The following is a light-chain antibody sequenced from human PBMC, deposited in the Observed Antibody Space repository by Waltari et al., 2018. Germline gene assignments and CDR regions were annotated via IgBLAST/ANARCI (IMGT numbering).Light chain of an antibody. CDR3: CSYAGSSTLL. CDR2: EGS. CDR1: SSDVGSFNL. Sequence: SALTQPASVSGSPGQSITVSSPGTSSDVGSFNLVSWYQQHPGKAPKLMIYEGSKRPSGVSNRFSGSKSGNTASLTISGLQAEDEADYYCCSYAGSSTLLFGGGTKVTVL. J-gene: IGLJ2*01. V-gene: IGLV2-23*01.